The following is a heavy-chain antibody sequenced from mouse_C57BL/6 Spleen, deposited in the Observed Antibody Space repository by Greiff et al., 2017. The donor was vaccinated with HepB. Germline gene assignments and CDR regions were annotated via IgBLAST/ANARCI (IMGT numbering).Heavy chain of an antibody. J-gene: IGHJ4*01. CDR3: ARRSDHYYAMDY. CDR1: GYAFSSSW. Sequence: LQESGPELVKPGASVKISCKASGYAFSSSWMNWVKQRPGKGLEWIGRIYPGDGDTNYNGKFKGKATLTADKSSSTAYMQLSSLTSEDAAVYFCARRSDHYYAMDYWGQGTSVTVSS. D-gene: IGHD1-3*01. CDR2: IYPGDGDT. V-gene: IGHV1-82*01.